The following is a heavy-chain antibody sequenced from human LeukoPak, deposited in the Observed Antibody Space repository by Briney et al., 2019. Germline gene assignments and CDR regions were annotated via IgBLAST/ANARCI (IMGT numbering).Heavy chain of an antibody. V-gene: IGHV4-4*07. J-gene: IGHJ3*02. CDR2: VYGGGST. CDR3: ARLSLNAFDI. CDR1: GGSISSYY. Sequence: SETLSLTCTVSGGSISSYYLSWIRQPAGKGLEWIGRVYGGGSTTYNPSLKSRVTMSVDTSKNQFSLKLSSVTAADTAVYYCARLSLNAFDIWGQGTMVTVSS.